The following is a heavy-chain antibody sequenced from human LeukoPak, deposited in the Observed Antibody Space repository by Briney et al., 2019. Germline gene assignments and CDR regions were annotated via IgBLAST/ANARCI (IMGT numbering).Heavy chain of an antibody. CDR1: GFTFSSYE. Sequence: PGGSLRLSCAASGFTFSSYEMNWVRQAAGKGREWVSYISSSGSTIYYADSGKGRFTISRDNAKNSLYLQMSSLRAEDTAVYYCAEIGITMIGGVWGKGTTVTISS. CDR3: AEIGITMIGGV. V-gene: IGHV3-48*03. J-gene: IGHJ6*04. CDR2: ISSSGSTI. D-gene: IGHD3-10*02.